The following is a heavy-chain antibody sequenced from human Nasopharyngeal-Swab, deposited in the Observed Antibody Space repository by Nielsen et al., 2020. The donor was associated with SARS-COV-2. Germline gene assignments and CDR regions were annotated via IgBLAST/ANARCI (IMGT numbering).Heavy chain of an antibody. D-gene: IGHD6-13*01. CDR3: ARKAGIAAAVGWFDP. J-gene: IGHJ5*02. CDR2: INPNSGGT. CDR1: GGTFSSYA. V-gene: IGHV1-2*06. Sequence: ASVKVSCKASGGTFSSYAIGWVRQAPGQGLEWMGRINPNSGGTNYAQKFQGRVTMTRDTSISTAYMELSRLRSDDTAVYYCARKAGIAAAVGWFDPWGQGTLVTVSS.